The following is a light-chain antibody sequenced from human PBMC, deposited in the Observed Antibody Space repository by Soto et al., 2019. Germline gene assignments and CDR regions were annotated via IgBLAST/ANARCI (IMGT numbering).Light chain of an antibody. CDR3: QQYNTYPLT. V-gene: IGKV1-16*02. Sequence: DIQMTQSPSLLSASIGDRVTITCRASQGINNYLAWFQQAPGKAPKSLIYAASNLQSGVPSKFSGSGSGTNFTLTIASLQPEDFATYYCQQYNTYPLTFGGGTKVEIK. J-gene: IGKJ4*01. CDR1: QGINNY. CDR2: AAS.